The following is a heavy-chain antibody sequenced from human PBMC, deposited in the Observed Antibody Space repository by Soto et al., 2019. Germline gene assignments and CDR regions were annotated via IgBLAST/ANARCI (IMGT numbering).Heavy chain of an antibody. V-gene: IGHV4-31*03. CDR2: IYYSGST. J-gene: IGHJ4*02. CDR1: GGSISSGGYY. D-gene: IGHD3-10*01. CDR3: ACSMVRGVIDYFDY. Sequence: QVQLQESGPGLVKPSQTLSLTCTVSGGSISSGGYYWSWIRQHPGKGLEWIGYIYYSGSTYYNPSLKSRVTISVDTSKNPFSLKLSSVTAAYTAVYYCACSMVRGVIDYFDYWGQGTLVTVSS.